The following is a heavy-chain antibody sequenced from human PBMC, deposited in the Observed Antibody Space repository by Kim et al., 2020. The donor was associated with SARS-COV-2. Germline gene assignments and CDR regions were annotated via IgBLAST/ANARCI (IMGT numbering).Heavy chain of an antibody. CDR3: ATSGRYCSGGSCHDAFDI. D-gene: IGHD2-15*01. CDR2: IYPGDSDT. Sequence: GESLKISCKGSGYSFTSYWIGWVRQMPGKGLEWMGIIYPGDSDTRYSPSFQGQVTISADKSISTAYLQWSSLKASDTAMYYCATSGRYCSGGSCHDAFDIWGQGTMVTVSS. V-gene: IGHV5-51*01. CDR1: GYSFTSYW. J-gene: IGHJ3*02.